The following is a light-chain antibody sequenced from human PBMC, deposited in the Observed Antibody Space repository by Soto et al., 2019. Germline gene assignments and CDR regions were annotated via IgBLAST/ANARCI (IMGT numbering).Light chain of an antibody. CDR2: DVN. J-gene: IGLJ3*02. Sequence: QSVLTQPRSVSGSPGQSVTISCTGTSSDVGGYNYVSWYQQHPGKAPKLMIYDVNKRPSGVPDRFSGSKSGNTASLTISGLQAEDEADYYCQSYDNSLRGWVFGGGTKLTVL. CDR1: SSDVGGYNY. CDR3: QSYDNSLRGWV. V-gene: IGLV2-11*01.